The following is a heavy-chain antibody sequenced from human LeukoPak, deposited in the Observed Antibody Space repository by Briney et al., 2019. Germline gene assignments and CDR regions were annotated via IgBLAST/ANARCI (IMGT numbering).Heavy chain of an antibody. Sequence: TGGSLRLSCAASGFTFSSYAMSWVRQAPGKGLEWASGISGGGGSTYYADSVKGRFTISRDSPKNMLHLQMNSLRAEDTAVYYCYSLGYWGQGTLVTVSS. CDR2: ISGGGGST. J-gene: IGHJ4*02. CDR1: GFTFSSYA. D-gene: IGHD2-15*01. CDR3: YSLGY. V-gene: IGHV3-23*01.